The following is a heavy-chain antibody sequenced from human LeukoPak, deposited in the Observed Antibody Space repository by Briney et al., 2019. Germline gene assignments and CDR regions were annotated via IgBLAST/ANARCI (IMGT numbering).Heavy chain of an antibody. D-gene: IGHD6-19*01. CDR3: ARRGGWYGASTYYFDN. CDR2: ISDSGTT. Sequence: PSETLSLTCTVSGGSISSYYWSWIRQPAGKGLEWIGDISDSGTTKYNPSLMSRVTISIDTSQNQFSLRLDSVTAADTALYYCARRGGWYGASTYYFDNWGQGTLVTVSS. V-gene: IGHV4-59*01. J-gene: IGHJ4*02. CDR1: GGSISSYY.